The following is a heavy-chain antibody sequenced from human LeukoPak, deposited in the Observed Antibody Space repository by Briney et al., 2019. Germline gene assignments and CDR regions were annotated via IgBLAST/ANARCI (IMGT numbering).Heavy chain of an antibody. D-gene: IGHD5-18*01. CDR3: AKDQAIYTYLLDY. Sequence: GGSLRLSCAASEFTFSSYAMSLVRQAPGKGLEWVSAISGRGSSTYYADSVKGRFTISRDNSKNTLYLQMNSLRAEDTAVYYCAKDQAIYTYLLDYWGQGTLVTVSS. CDR1: EFTFSSYA. J-gene: IGHJ4*02. CDR2: ISGRGSST. V-gene: IGHV3-23*01.